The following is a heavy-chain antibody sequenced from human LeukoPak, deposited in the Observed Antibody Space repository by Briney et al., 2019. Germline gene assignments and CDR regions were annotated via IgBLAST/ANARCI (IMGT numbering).Heavy chain of an antibody. CDR3: ARDNLRFWRCYYPLDY. CDR1: GFTFDDYG. D-gene: IGHD3-3*01. CDR2: INWNGGST. J-gene: IGHJ4*02. Sequence: PGGSLRLSCAASGFTFDDYGMSWVRQAPGKGLEWVSGINWNGGSTGYADSVKGRFTISRDNAKNSLYLQMNSLRAEDTALYYCARDNLRFWRCYYPLDYWGQGILDTVSS. V-gene: IGHV3-20*04.